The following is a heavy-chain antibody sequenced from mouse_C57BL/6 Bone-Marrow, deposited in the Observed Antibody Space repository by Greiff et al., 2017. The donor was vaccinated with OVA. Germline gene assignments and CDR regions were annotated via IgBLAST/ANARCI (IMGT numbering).Heavy chain of an antibody. Sequence: QVQLKQPGAELVRPGSSVKLSCKASGYTFTSYWMHWVKQRPIQGLEWIGNIDPSDSETHYNQKFKDKATLTVDKSSSTAYMQLSSLTSEDSAVYYCARGDYYGSSYVGRGYFDVWGTGTTVTVSS. CDR2: IDPSDSET. D-gene: IGHD1-1*01. V-gene: IGHV1-52*01. J-gene: IGHJ1*03. CDR3: ARGDYYGSSYVGRGYFDV. CDR1: GYTFTSYW.